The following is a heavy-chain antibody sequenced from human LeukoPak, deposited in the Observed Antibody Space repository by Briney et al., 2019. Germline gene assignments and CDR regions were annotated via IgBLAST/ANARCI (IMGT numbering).Heavy chain of an antibody. V-gene: IGHV3-13*04. J-gene: IGHJ4*02. Sequence: GGSLRLSCAASGLTFSTYDMHWVRQATGEGLEWVSGIGKGGDTYYVGSVKGRFTISRDNSKNTLYLQMNSLRAEDTAVYYCAKDQYNDVLTGYYYWGQGTLVTVSS. CDR1: GLTFSTYD. D-gene: IGHD3-9*01. CDR2: IGKGGDT. CDR3: AKDQYNDVLTGYYY.